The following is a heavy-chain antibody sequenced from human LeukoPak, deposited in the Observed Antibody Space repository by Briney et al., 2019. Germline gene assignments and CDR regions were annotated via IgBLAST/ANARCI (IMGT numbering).Heavy chain of an antibody. V-gene: IGHV3-23*01. D-gene: IGHD4-23*01. Sequence: GGSLRLSCAASGFTFSAYAMNWVRHARGKGLEWLSCVTARGTVRYYADSVRGRFFASRDNSKSTLYLQMGSLRAEDTAFYYCAKLLVDLSPGGNYVFDLWGPGTLVTVSS. CDR3: AKLLVDLSPGGNYVFDL. J-gene: IGHJ4*02. CDR1: GFTFSAYA. CDR2: VTARGTVR.